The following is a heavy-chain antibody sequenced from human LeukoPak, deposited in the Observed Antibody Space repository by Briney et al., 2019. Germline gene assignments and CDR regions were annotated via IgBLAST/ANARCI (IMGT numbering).Heavy chain of an antibody. Sequence: GASVKVSCKASGYTFTSYGISWVRQAPGQGLEWMGWTSAYNGNTNYAQKLQGRVTMTTDTSTSTAYMELRSLRSDDTAVYYCARDSRAYYDFWSGYYTTWSSRHYYYYMDVWGKGTTVTVSS. V-gene: IGHV1-18*01. J-gene: IGHJ6*03. D-gene: IGHD3-3*01. CDR3: ARDSRAYYDFWSGYYTTWSSRHYYYYMDV. CDR2: TSAYNGNT. CDR1: GYTFTSYG.